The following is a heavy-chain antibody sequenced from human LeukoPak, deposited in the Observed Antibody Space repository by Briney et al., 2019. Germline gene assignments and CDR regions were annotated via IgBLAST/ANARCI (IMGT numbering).Heavy chain of an antibody. V-gene: IGHV1-24*01. CDR1: GYTLTELS. D-gene: IGHD5-18*01. CDR3: ATSNTAHYYYYYGMDV. CDR2: FDPEDGET. Sequence: RASVKVSCKVSGYTLTELSMHWVRQAPGKGLEWMGGFDPEDGETIYAQKFQGRVTMTEDTSTDTAYMELSSLRSEDTAVYYCATSNTAHYYYYYGMDVRGQGTTVTVSS. J-gene: IGHJ6*02.